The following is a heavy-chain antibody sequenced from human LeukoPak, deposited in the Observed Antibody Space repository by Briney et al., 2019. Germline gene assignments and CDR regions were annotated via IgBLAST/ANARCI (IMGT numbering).Heavy chain of an antibody. CDR3: ARDQDGMDV. CDR2: ISYDESNK. J-gene: IGHJ6*02. Sequence: GGSLRLYCAASGFTFSSYAMHWVRQAPGKGLEWVAVISYDESNKYYADSVKGRFTISRDNSKNTLYLQMNSLRAEDTAVYYCARDQDGMDVWGQGTTVTVSS. V-gene: IGHV3-30-3*01. CDR1: GFTFSSYA.